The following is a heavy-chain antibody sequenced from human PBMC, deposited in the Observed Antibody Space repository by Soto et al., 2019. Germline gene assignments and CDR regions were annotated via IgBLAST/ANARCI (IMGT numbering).Heavy chain of an antibody. D-gene: IGHD2-21*02. V-gene: IGHV4-30-2*01. CDR1: GGSISSGGYS. Sequence: SETLSLTCAVSGGSISSGGYSWSWIRQPPGKGLEWIGYIYHSGSTYYNPSLKSRVTISVDRSKNQFSLKLSSVTAADTAVYYCARGDLCGSDCYEYFQHWGQGTLVTVSS. CDR3: ARGDLCGSDCYEYFQH. CDR2: IYHSGST. J-gene: IGHJ1*01.